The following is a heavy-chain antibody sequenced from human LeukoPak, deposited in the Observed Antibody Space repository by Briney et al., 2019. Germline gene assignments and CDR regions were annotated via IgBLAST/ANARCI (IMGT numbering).Heavy chain of an antibody. D-gene: IGHD3-22*01. CDR3: ARAQDHYYDDLNWFDP. CDR1: GGSVSSGSYY. J-gene: IGHJ5*02. V-gene: IGHV4-61*01. CDR2: IYYSGST. Sequence: SETLSLTCTVSGGSVSSGSYYWSWIRQPPGKGLEWIGYIYYSGSTNYNPSLKSRVTISVDTSRNQFSLKLSSVTAADTAVYYCARAQDHYYDDLNWFDPWGQGTLVTVSS.